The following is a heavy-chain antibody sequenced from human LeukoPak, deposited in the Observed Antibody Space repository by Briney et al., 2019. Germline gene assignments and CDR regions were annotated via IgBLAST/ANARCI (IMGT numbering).Heavy chain of an antibody. CDR3: AKDRQWLVPDY. CDR2: ISYDGSNK. J-gene: IGHJ4*02. D-gene: IGHD6-19*01. Sequence: GGSLRLSCAASGLTFSSYGMHWVRQAPGKGLEWVAVISYDGSNKYYADSVKGRFTISRDNSKNTLYLQMNSLRPEDTAVYYCAKDRQWLVPDYWGQGTLVTVSS. V-gene: IGHV3-30*18. CDR1: GLTFSSYG.